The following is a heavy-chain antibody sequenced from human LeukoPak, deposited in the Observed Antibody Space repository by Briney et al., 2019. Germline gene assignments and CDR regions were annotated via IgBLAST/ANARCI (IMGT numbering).Heavy chain of an antibody. Sequence: SETLSLTCAVYGGSFSGYYWSWIRQPLGKGLEWIGEINHSGSTNYNPSLKSRVTISVDTSKNQFSLKLSSVTAADTAVYYCAPFPHSSSNYYYFDYWGQGTLVTVSS. V-gene: IGHV4-34*01. CDR1: GGSFSGYY. J-gene: IGHJ4*02. CDR3: APFPHSSSNYYYFDY. CDR2: INHSGST. D-gene: IGHD4-11*01.